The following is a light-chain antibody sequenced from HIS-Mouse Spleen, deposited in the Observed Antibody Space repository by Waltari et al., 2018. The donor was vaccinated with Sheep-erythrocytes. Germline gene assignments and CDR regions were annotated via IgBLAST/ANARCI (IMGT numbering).Light chain of an antibody. V-gene: IGLV2-11*01. CDR3: CSYAGSYNHV. Sequence: QSALTQPRSVSGSPGQSVTISCTGTSSDVGGYNYVPWYQQHPGKATKLMIYDVSKRPSGVPDRFSGSKSGNTVSLTISGLQAEDEADYYCCSYAGSYNHVFATGTKVTVL. J-gene: IGLJ1*01. CDR1: SSDVGGYNY. CDR2: DVS.